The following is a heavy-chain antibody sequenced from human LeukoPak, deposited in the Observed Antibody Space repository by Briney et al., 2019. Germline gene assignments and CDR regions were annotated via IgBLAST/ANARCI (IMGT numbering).Heavy chain of an antibody. CDR3: ARYGSYGYHDAFDI. CDR2: INWNGGGT. J-gene: IGHJ3*02. V-gene: IGHV3-20*04. CDR1: GFTFDDYG. D-gene: IGHD5-18*01. Sequence: GGSLRLSCAASGFTFDDYGMSWVRQAPGKGLEWVSGINWNGGGTGYADSVKGRFTISRDNAKNSLYLQMNSLRAEDTALYYCARYGSYGYHDAFDIWGQGTMVTVSS.